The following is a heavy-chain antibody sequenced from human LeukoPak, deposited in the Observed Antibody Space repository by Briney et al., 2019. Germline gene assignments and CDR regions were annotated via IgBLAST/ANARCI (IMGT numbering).Heavy chain of an antibody. V-gene: IGHV4-59*02. J-gene: IGHJ5*02. D-gene: IGHD2-8*01. CDR3: ARERAGDGQHNWFDP. CDR1: GGSVSSYY. CDR2: IHYSGST. Sequence: SETLSLTCSVSGGSVSSYYWSWIRQPPGKGLEWIGFIHYSGSTKNNDSLKTRVTISIDTSKNHISLRLRSVTAADTAVYFCARERAGDGQHNWFDPWGQGTLVTVSS.